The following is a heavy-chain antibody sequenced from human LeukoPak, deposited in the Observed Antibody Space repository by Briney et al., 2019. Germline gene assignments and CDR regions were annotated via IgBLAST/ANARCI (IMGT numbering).Heavy chain of an antibody. CDR2: IVVSSGNT. Sequence: GTSVKVSCKASGFTCTSSAVQWVRQARGQRLEWMGWIVVSSGNTNYAQKFQERVTFTRDMSTSTAYMELSSLRSEDTAVYYCAAPAYGTAEGWYFDLWGRGTLVTVSS. CDR1: GFTCTSSA. CDR3: AAPAYGTAEGWYFDL. V-gene: IGHV1-58*01. J-gene: IGHJ2*01. D-gene: IGHD2-21*02.